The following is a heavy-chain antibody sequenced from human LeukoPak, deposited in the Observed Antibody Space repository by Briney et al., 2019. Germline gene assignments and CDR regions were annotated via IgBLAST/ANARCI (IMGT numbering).Heavy chain of an antibody. D-gene: IGHD4-23*01. CDR2: ISYDGSNK. Sequence: PGRSLRLSCAASGFTFSSYAMHWVRQAPGKGLEWVAVISYDGSNKYYADSVKGRFTISRDNSKNTLYLQMGSLRAEDMAVYYCARDLGGPDWYFDLWGRGTLVTVSS. CDR1: GFTFSSYA. J-gene: IGHJ2*01. CDR3: ARDLGGPDWYFDL. V-gene: IGHV3-30*14.